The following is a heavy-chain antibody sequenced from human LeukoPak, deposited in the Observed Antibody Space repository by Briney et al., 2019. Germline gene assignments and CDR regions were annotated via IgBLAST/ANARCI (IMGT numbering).Heavy chain of an antibody. CDR2: IYYSGST. CDR1: GGSISSSSYY. D-gene: IGHD5-18*01. J-gene: IGHJ2*01. V-gene: IGHV4-39*01. Sequence: SETLSLTRTVSGGSISSSSYYWGWIRQPPGKGLEWIGSIYYSGSTYYNPSLKSRVTISVDTSKNQFSLKLSSVTAADTAVYYCARRSRWIQLWSLSFDLWGRGTLVTVSS. CDR3: ARRSRWIQLWSLSFDL.